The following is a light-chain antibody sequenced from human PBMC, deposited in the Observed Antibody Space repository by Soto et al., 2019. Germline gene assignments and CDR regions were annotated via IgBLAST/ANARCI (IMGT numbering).Light chain of an antibody. CDR3: AALDASLSGVV. Sequence: QSVLTQPPSASGTPGQRVTISCSGSTSNLGSNFVYWYQQVQGAAPKLLISRNDQRPSGVPDRFSGSKSGTSASLAISGLRSEDEAEYHCAALDASLSGVVFGGGTKLTVL. CDR2: RND. CDR1: TSNLGSNF. J-gene: IGLJ3*02. V-gene: IGLV1-47*01.